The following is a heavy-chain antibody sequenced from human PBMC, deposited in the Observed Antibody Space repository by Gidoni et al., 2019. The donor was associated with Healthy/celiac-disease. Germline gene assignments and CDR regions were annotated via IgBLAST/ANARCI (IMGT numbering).Heavy chain of an antibody. J-gene: IGHJ3*02. CDR1: GYTFTSYY. V-gene: IGHV1-46*01. CDR2: INPSGCST. Sequence: QVQLVQSGAEVKKPGASVKVSCKASGYTFTSYYMHWVRQAPGQGLEWMGIINPSGCSTSYAQKFQGRVTMTRDTSTSTVYMELSSLRSEDTAVYYCARDLRYCGGDCYSPGHDAFDIWGQGTMVTVSS. CDR3: ARDLRYCGGDCYSPGHDAFDI. D-gene: IGHD2-21*02.